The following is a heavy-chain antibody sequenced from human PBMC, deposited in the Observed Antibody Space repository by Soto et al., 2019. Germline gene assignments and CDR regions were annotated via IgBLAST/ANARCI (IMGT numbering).Heavy chain of an antibody. CDR1: GGSFSGYY. Sequence: SETLSLTCAVYGGSFSGYYWSWIRQPPWKGLEWIGEINHSGSTNYNPSLKSRVTISVDTSKNQFSLKLSSVTAADTAVYYCARMVIGVAATRCSYYYYYGMDVWGQGTTVTVSS. CDR3: ARMVIGVAATRCSYYYYYGMDV. J-gene: IGHJ6*02. CDR2: INHSGST. D-gene: IGHD2-15*01. V-gene: IGHV4-34*01.